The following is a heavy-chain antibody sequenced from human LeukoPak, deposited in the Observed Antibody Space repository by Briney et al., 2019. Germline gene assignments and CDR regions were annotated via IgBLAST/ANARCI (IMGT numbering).Heavy chain of an antibody. J-gene: IGHJ6*03. Sequence: VASVKVSSKASGGTFSSYAISWVRQAPGQGLEWMGGIIPIFGTANYAQKFQGRVTITTDESTSTAYMELSSLRSEDTAVYYCASSEQLVRITDYYYYMDVWGKGTTVTVSS. V-gene: IGHV1-69*05. CDR3: ASSEQLVRITDYYYYMDV. CDR2: IIPIFGTA. CDR1: GGTFSSYA. D-gene: IGHD6-6*01.